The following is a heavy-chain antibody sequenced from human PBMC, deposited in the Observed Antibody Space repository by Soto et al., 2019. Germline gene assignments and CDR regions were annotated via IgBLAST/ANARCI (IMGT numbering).Heavy chain of an antibody. Sequence: ASVKVSCQASGYTFTSYDINWVRQATGQGLEWMGWMNPNSGNTGYAQKFQGRVTMTRNTSISTAYMELSSLRSEDTAVYYCARATSQANVVAATFYYYYYMDVWGKGTTVTVSS. D-gene: IGHD2-15*01. J-gene: IGHJ6*03. V-gene: IGHV1-8*01. CDR1: GYTFTSYD. CDR2: MNPNSGNT. CDR3: ARATSQANVVAATFYYYYYMDV.